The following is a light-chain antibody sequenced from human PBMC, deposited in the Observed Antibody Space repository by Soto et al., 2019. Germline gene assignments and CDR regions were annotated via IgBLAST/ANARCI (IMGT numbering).Light chain of an antibody. CDR2: GNS. CDR3: QSYHSIPSYV. J-gene: IGLJ1*01. Sequence: QPVLTQPPSVSGAPGQRVTISCTGSSSNIGAGYDVHWYQQLPGTVPKLLIYGNSNRPSGVPDRLSGSKSGTSASLAITGHQAEDEADYYCQSYHSIPSYVFGTWT. CDR1: SSNIGAGYD. V-gene: IGLV1-40*01.